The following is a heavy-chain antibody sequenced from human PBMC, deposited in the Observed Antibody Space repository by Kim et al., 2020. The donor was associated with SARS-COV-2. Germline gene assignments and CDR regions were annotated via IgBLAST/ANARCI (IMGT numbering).Heavy chain of an antibody. Sequence: YAYSVKSRFSIPRDNAKNSLYLQVNSLRAEDTAVYYCARGMFGAVTHFDYWGQGTLVTVSS. V-gene: IGHV3-21*01. J-gene: IGHJ4*02. D-gene: IGHD4-17*01. CDR3: ARGMFGAVTHFDY.